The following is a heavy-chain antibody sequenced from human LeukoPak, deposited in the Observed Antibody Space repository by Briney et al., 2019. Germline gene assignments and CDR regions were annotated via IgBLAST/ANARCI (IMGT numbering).Heavy chain of an antibody. CDR3: ATLSSGYYLYYFDY. J-gene: IGHJ4*02. D-gene: IGHD3-22*01. CDR1: GGTFSSYA. Sequence: GASVKVSCKASGGTFSSYAISWVRQAPGQGLEWMGRIIPMLGIVNYAQRFHGRVTITADKSTSTVYMELSSLRSEDTAVYYCATLSSGYYLYYFDYWGQGTLVTVSS. V-gene: IGHV1-69*04. CDR2: IIPMLGIV.